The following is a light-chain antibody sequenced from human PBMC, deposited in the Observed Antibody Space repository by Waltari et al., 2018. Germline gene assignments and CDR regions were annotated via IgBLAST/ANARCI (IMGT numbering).Light chain of an antibody. Sequence: IILPQSPATLPVSPGARATPPCRASQSVGRYLAWYQQKPGQAPRLLIFAASSRATGIPDRFSGSGSGTDFSLSISRLEPEDFAVYYCQHYERLPETFGQGTKVEIK. CDR2: AAS. CDR3: QHYERLPET. J-gene: IGKJ1*01. CDR1: QSVGRY. V-gene: IGKV3-20*01.